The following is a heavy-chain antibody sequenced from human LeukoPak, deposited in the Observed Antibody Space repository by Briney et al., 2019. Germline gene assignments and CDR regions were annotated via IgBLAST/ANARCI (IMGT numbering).Heavy chain of an antibody. Sequence: GGSLRLSCAASGFAFSSFSMAWVRQAPGKGLEWVSSISSDNYISYADSLEGRFTISRDNAEKSLSLQMHSLRAEDTAMYYCVRLRAVLQSPWRWGPKSGSAKEYYFDKWGQGALVTVST. D-gene: IGHD3-16*01. J-gene: IGHJ4*02. CDR1: GFAFSSFS. CDR2: ISSDNYI. V-gene: IGHV3-21*01. CDR3: VRLRAVLQSPWRWGPKSGSAKEYYFDK.